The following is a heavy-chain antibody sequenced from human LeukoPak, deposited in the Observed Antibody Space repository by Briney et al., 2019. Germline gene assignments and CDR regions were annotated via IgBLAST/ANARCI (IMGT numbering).Heavy chain of an antibody. Sequence: SETLSLTCAVYGGSFSGYYWNWIRQPPGKGLEWIGEINHIGSTNYNPSLKTRVTISVDTSKNPFSLKLSSVTAADTAMYYCAMRSRGYYFLYFDYWGQGPLVTVPS. CDR1: GGSFSGYY. CDR3: AMRSRGYYFLYFDY. V-gene: IGHV4-34*01. D-gene: IGHD3-22*01. CDR2: INHIGST. J-gene: IGHJ4*02.